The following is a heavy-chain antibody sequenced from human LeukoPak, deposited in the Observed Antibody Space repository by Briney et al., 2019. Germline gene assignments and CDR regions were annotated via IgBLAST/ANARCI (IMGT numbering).Heavy chain of an antibody. J-gene: IGHJ6*02. CDR1: GGTFSSYA. Sequence: GSSVKVSCKASGGTFSSYAISWVRQAPGQGPEWMGGIIPIFGTANYAQKFQGRVTITADESTSTAYMELSSLRSEDTAVYYCARYSSSWYRDYYYGMDVWGQGTTVTVSS. D-gene: IGHD6-13*01. CDR2: IIPIFGTA. V-gene: IGHV1-69*01. CDR3: ARYSSSWYRDYYYGMDV.